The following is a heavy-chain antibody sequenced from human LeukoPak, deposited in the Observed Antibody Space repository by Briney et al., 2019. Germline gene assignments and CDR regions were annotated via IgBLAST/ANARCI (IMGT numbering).Heavy chain of an antibody. CDR1: GFTFSSYG. V-gene: IGHV3-33*01. D-gene: IGHD3-3*01. CDR2: IWYDGSNK. Sequence: GRSLRLSCAASGFTFSSYGMHWVRQAPGKGLDWVAVIWYDGSNKYYADSVKGRFTISRDNSKNTLYLQMNSLRAEDTAVYYCARGGSGNFFDYWGQGTLVTVSS. CDR3: ARGGSGNFFDY. J-gene: IGHJ4*02.